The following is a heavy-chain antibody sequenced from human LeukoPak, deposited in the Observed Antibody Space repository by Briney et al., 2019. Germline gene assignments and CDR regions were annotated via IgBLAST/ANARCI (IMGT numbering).Heavy chain of an antibody. J-gene: IGHJ3*02. CDR3: AREFWNYRSGNLQAFDI. D-gene: IGHD3-10*01. V-gene: IGHV1-18*01. CDR1: GYTFTSYG. Sequence: ASVKVSCKASGYTFTSYGISWVRQAPGQGLEWMGWISAYNGNTNYARKLQGRVTMTTDTSTSTAYMELRSLRSDDTAVYYCAREFWNYRSGNLQAFDIWGQGTMVTVSS. CDR2: ISAYNGNT.